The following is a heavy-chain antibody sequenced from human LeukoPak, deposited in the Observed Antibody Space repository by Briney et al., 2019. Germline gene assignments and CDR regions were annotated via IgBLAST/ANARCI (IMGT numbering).Heavy chain of an antibody. Sequence: SETLSLTCTVSGGSISSYYWSWIRQPPGKGLEWIGYIYYSGSTNYNPSLKSRVTISVDTSKNQFSLKLSSVTAADTAVYYCARDTSLYYYDSSGYYSDAFDIWGQGTMVTVSS. CDR2: IYYSGST. D-gene: IGHD3-22*01. CDR1: GGSISSYY. J-gene: IGHJ3*02. CDR3: ARDTSLYYYDSSGYYSDAFDI. V-gene: IGHV4-59*01.